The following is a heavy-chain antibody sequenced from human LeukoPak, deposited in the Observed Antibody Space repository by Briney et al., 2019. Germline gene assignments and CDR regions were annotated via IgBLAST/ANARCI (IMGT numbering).Heavy chain of an antibody. CDR3: AREWQGGIAAAGTRIEGDY. CDR1: GFSISGYW. D-gene: IGHD6-13*01. J-gene: IGHJ4*02. Sequence: GGSLRLSCAVSGFSISGYWMTWVGQTPGKGLEWVANIKQDGSEKNYVDSVKGGFTICREKAENSVFLQMNSLRVEDTAVYYCAREWQGGIAAAGTRIEGDYWGQGTLVAVSS. CDR2: IKQDGSEK. V-gene: IGHV3-7*01.